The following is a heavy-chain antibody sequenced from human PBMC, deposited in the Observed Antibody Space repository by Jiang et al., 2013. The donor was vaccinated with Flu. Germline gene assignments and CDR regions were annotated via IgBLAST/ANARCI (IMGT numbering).Heavy chain of an antibody. D-gene: IGHD6-6*01. Sequence: VQLLESGGGLVQPGRSLRLSCAASGFTFDDYAMHWVRQAPGKGLEWVSGISWNSGSIGYADSVKGRFTISRDNAKNSLYLQMNSLRAEDTALYYCAKDPLYSSSSGGTFDYWGQGTLVTVSS. V-gene: IGHV3-9*01. J-gene: IGHJ4*02. CDR2: ISWNSGSI. CDR1: GFTFDDYA. CDR3: AKDPLYSSSSGGTFDY.